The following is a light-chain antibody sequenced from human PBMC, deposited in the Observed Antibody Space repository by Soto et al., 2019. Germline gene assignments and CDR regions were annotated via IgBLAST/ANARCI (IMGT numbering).Light chain of an antibody. V-gene: IGKV1-5*03. Sequence: DIQMTQSPSTLSASVGDRVTITCRASQSISTWLAWYQQKPGKAPKLLIYKASSLQSGVPSRFSGSGSGTEFTLTISSLQPDDFVTYYCQQFNSNSWTFGQGTNVEIK. J-gene: IGKJ1*01. CDR3: QQFNSNSWT. CDR2: KAS. CDR1: QSISTW.